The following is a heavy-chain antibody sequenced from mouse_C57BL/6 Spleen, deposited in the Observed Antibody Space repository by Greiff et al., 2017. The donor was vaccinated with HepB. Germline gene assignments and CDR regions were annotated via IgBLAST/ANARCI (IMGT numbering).Heavy chain of an antibody. D-gene: IGHD4-1*01. V-gene: IGHV1-81*01. Sequence: QVQLKESGAELARPGASVKLSCKASGYTFTSYGISWVKQRTGQGLEWIGEIYPRSGNTYYNEKFKGKATLTADKSSSTAYMELRSLTSEDSAVYFCARKAGTSPYYFDYWGQGTTLTVSS. CDR3: ARKAGTSPYYFDY. J-gene: IGHJ2*01. CDR2: IYPRSGNT. CDR1: GYTFTSYG.